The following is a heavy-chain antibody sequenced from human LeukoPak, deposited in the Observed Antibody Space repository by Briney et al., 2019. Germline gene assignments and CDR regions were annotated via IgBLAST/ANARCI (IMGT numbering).Heavy chain of an antibody. D-gene: IGHD2-15*01. V-gene: IGHV3-23*01. J-gene: IGHJ6*02. Sequence: GRSLRLSCAASGFTFSSYAMSWVRQAPGKGLEWVSAISGSGGSTYYADSVKGRFTVSRDNSKNTLYLQMNSLRAEDTAVYYCAKARYCSGASCYPSGSYFYYGMDVWGQGTTVTVSS. CDR3: AKARYCSGASCYPSGSYFYYGMDV. CDR1: GFTFSSYA. CDR2: ISGSGGST.